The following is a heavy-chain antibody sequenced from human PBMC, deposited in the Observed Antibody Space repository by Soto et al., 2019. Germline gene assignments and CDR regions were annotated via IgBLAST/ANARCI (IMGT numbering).Heavy chain of an antibody. V-gene: IGHV4-39*01. J-gene: IGHJ4*02. Sequence: PSETLSLTCSVSGDSIGSSTNYWGWIRQPPGKGLEWIGTIYHSGNTYYNPTLKSRVAISVDMSKNQFSLRLNSVTAADTAVYYCARHEWLQLWLVTEYWGQGALVTGSS. D-gene: IGHD5-18*01. CDR1: GDSIGSSTNY. CDR2: IYHSGNT. CDR3: ARHEWLQLWLVTEY.